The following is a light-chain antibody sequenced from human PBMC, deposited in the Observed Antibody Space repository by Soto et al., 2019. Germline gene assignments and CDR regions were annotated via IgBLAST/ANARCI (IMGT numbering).Light chain of an antibody. CDR2: DVN. V-gene: IGLV2-14*01. J-gene: IGLJ1*01. CDR1: SSDVGGYNY. Sequence: HSALTQPASVSGSPGLSIAISCTGTSSDVGGYNYVSWYQQHPGKAPKLMVYDVNDRPSGVSDRFSGSKSGNTASLTISGLQAEDEADYYCSSYTSTSPYVFGTGTKVTVL. CDR3: SSYTSTSPYV.